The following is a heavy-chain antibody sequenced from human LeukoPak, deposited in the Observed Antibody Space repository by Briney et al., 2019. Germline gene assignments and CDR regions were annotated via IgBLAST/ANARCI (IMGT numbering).Heavy chain of an antibody. CDR1: GGSISSYY. V-gene: IGHV4-4*07. J-gene: IGHJ3*02. D-gene: IGHD3-9*01. Sequence: PSETLSLTCTVSGGSISSYYWSWIRQPAGKGLEWIGRIYTSGSTNYNPSLKSRVTMSVDTSKNQFSLKLSSVTAADTAVYYCATLDYDILTGYPEALYAFDIWGQGTMVTVSS. CDR3: ATLDYDILTGYPEALYAFDI. CDR2: IYTSGST.